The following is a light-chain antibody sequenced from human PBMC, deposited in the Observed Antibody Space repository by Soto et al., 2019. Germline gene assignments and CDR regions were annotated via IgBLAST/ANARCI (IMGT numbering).Light chain of an antibody. Sequence: QSVPTQPPSASGTPGQRVTITCYGDNSNIASNSVNWYQQLPGTAPKLIIYSDNRRPSGVPDRFSASKSGASAFLTISGLQSDDEADYYCSSWDRSLDNWMFGGGTKLTVL. J-gene: IGLJ3*02. CDR3: SSWDRSLDNWM. CDR2: SDN. V-gene: IGLV1-44*01. CDR1: NSNIASNS.